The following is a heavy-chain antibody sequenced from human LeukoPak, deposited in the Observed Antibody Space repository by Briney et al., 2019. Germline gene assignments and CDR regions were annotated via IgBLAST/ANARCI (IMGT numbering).Heavy chain of an antibody. Sequence: SETLSLTCTVSGGSISSYYWSWIRQPPGKGLEWIGYIYYSGSTNYNPSLKSRVTISVDTSKNQFSLKLSSVTAADTAVYYCAREHSSSWTYYYYYGMDVWGQGTTVTVSS. D-gene: IGHD6-13*01. CDR1: GGSISSYY. V-gene: IGHV4-59*01. CDR2: IYYSGST. CDR3: AREHSSSWTYYYYYGMDV. J-gene: IGHJ6*02.